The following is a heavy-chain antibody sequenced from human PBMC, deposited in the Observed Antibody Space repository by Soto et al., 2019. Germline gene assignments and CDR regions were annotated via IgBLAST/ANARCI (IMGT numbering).Heavy chain of an antibody. CDR1: GGSITITNW. Sequence: QVHLQESGPGLVKPSGTLSLTCAVSGGSITITNWWNWVRQPPGKGLEWIGEIFHSGGTNYNPSLKSRVTMSVDKSKNQFSLTLSSVTAADTAMYYCATRTYYGDRCMDVWGQVTTVTVSS. CDR3: ATRTYYGDRCMDV. D-gene: IGHD4-17*01. V-gene: IGHV4-4*02. J-gene: IGHJ6*02. CDR2: IFHSGGT.